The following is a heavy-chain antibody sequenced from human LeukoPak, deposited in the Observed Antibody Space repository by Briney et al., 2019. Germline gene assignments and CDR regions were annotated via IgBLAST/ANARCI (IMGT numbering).Heavy chain of an antibody. CDR3: AKHYYDSSGYGGWFDP. V-gene: IGHV4-39*01. Sequence: SETLSLTCTVSGGSISSSSYYWGWIRQPPGKGLEWIGSIYYSGSTYCNPSLKSRVTISVDTSKNQFSLKLSSVTAADTAVYYCAKHYYDSSGYGGWFDPWGQGTLVTVSS. D-gene: IGHD3-22*01. J-gene: IGHJ5*02. CDR2: IYYSGST. CDR1: GGSISSSSYY.